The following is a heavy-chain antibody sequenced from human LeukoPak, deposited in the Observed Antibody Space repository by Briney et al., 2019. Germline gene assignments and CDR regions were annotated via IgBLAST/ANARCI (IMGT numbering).Heavy chain of an antibody. V-gene: IGHV4-34*01. CDR3: AGLVGYAFDI. D-gene: IGHD2-2*01. CDR2: INHSGST. Sequence: PSETLSLTCAVYGGSFSGYYWSWIRQPPGKGLEWIGEINHSGSTNYNPSLKSRVTISVDTSKNQFSLKLSSVTAADTAVYYCAGLVGYAFDIWGQGTMVTVSS. CDR1: GGSFSGYY. J-gene: IGHJ3*02.